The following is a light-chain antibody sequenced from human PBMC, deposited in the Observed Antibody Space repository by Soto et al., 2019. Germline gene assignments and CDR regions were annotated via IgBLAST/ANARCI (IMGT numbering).Light chain of an antibody. CDR3: QQYDNLPIT. CDR1: QTISSY. Sequence: DIQMTQSPSSLSASVGDRVTITCRASQTISSYLNWYQQKPGKAPKLLIYDASNLETGVPSRFSGSGSGTDFTFTISNLQPEDIATYYCQQYDNLPITFGQGTRLEIK. CDR2: DAS. V-gene: IGKV1-33*01. J-gene: IGKJ5*01.